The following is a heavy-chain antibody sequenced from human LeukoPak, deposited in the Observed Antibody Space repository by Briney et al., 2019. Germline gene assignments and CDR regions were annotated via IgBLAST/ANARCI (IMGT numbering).Heavy chain of an antibody. CDR1: GGSISSYY. CDR3: ASLIPAANRWGLDY. J-gene: IGHJ4*02. CDR2: IYHSGST. V-gene: IGHV4-59*01. D-gene: IGHD2-2*01. Sequence: SETLSLTCTVSGGSISSYYWSWIRQPPGKGLEWIGYIYHSGSTNYNPSLKSRVTISVDTSKNQFSLKLSSVTAADTAVYYCASLIPAANRWGLDYWGQGTLVTVSS.